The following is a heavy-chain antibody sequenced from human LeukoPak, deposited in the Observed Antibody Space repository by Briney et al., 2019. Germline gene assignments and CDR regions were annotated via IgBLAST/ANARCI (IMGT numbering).Heavy chain of an antibody. J-gene: IGHJ4*02. CDR3: ARDIWFGELCLDY. Sequence: GSLRLSCAASGFTFSSYAMHWVRQAPGKGLEWVAVISYDGSNKYYADSVKGRFTISRDNSKNTLYLQMNSLRAEDTAVYYCARDIWFGELCLDYWGQGTLVTVSS. CDR1: GFTFSSYA. CDR2: ISYDGSNK. D-gene: IGHD3-10*01. V-gene: IGHV3-30*04.